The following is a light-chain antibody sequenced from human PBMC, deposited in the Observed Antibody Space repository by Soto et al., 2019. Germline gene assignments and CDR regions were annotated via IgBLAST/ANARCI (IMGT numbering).Light chain of an antibody. CDR2: DAS. V-gene: IGKV1-13*02. Sequence: IQMTQSPSSLSASVGDRVTITCRASQGISSALAWYQQKPGKAPKLLIYDASSLESGVPSRFSGSGYGTEFTLTITSLQPDDFATYYCQQYNAYPWTFGQGTKVDIK. J-gene: IGKJ1*01. CDR3: QQYNAYPWT. CDR1: QGISSA.